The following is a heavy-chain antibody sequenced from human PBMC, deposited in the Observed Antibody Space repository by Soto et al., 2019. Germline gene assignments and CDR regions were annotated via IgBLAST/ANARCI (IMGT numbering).Heavy chain of an antibody. CDR1: RFTFDDYA. J-gene: IGHJ6*02. D-gene: IGHD6-13*01. CDR2: ISWNSGSR. V-gene: IGHV3-9*01. Sequence: GGSLRLSCAASRFTFDDYAMHWVQQAPGKGLEWVSGISWNSGSRGYADAVKGRFTISRDNAKNSLYVQMNSLRAEDTAWYYCAKEILLDRSRTYSMDVWGQGTTVTVSS. CDR3: AKEILLDRSRTYSMDV.